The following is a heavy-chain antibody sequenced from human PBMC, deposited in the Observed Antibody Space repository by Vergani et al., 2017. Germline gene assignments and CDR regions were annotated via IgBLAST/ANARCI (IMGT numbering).Heavy chain of an antibody. Sequence: EVQLVQSGAEVKKPGESLKISCKGSGYSFTSYWLGWVRQMPGKGLEWMGIIYPGDSDTRYSPSFQGQVTISADKSISTAYLQWSSLKASDTAMYYCARSQQLVPPYYYYGMDVWGQGTTVTVSS. CDR2: IYPGDSDT. V-gene: IGHV5-51*01. J-gene: IGHJ6*02. D-gene: IGHD6-13*01. CDR1: GYSFTSYW. CDR3: ARSQQLVPPYYYYGMDV.